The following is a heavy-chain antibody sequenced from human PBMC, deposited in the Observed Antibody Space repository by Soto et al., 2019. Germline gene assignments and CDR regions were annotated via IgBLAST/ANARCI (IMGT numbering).Heavy chain of an antibody. V-gene: IGHV3-74*01. J-gene: IGHJ6*02. CDR3: ARGLKNFYGVDV. Sequence: PGGSLRLSCAVSGFTISDYWMHWVRQAPGKGLVWVSRIKFDGTIINYADFVKGRFTISRDNAWNTLYLQMTSLRAEDTAVYYCARGLKNFYGVDVWGQGTTVTVSS. CDR2: IKFDGTII. CDR1: GFTISDYW.